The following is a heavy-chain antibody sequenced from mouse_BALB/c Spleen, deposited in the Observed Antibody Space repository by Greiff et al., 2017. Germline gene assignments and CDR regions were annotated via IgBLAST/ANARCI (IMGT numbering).Heavy chain of an antibody. CDR2: ISSGGST. J-gene: IGHJ2*01. CDR3: ARGDYYGSSLIDY. V-gene: IGHV5-6-5*01. D-gene: IGHD1-1*01. CDR1: GFTFSSYA. Sequence: EVQLVESGGGLVKPGGSLKLSCAASGFTFSSYAMSWVRQTPEKRLEWVASISSGGSTYYPDSVKGRFTISRDNAKNNLYLQMSSLKSEDTAMYYCARGDYYGSSLIDYWGQGTTLTVSS.